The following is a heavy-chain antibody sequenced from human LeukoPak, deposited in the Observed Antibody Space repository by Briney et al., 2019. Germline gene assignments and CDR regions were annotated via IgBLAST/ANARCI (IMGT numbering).Heavy chain of an antibody. D-gene: IGHD6-13*01. J-gene: IGHJ5*02. Sequence: GGSLRLSCAASGFTFNDYAMHWVRQAPGKGLEWVSLISWDGSGTFYADSVKGRFTISRDNSKNSLYLQMNSLRAEDTAVYYCARDAYGVSSRDAPYNWFDPWGQGTLVTVSS. CDR1: GFTFNDYA. CDR3: ARDAYGVSSRDAPYNWFDP. V-gene: IGHV3-43D*03. CDR2: ISWDGSGT.